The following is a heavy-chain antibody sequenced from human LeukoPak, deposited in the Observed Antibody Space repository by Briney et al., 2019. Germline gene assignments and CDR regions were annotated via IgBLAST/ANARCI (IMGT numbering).Heavy chain of an antibody. V-gene: IGHV4-34*01. CDR2: INHSGST. CDR1: GGSFSGYY. CDR3: AAYGDYHAFDI. J-gene: IGHJ3*02. Sequence: SETLSLTCAVYGGSFSGYYWSWIRQPPGKGLEWVGEINHSGSTNYNPSLKSRVTISVDTSKNQFSLKLSSVTAADTAVYYCAAYGDYHAFDIWGQGTMVTVSS. D-gene: IGHD4-17*01.